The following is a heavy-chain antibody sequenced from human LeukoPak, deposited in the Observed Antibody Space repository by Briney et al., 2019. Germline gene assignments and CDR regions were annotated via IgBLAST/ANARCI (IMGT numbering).Heavy chain of an antibody. D-gene: IGHD2-2*01. Sequence: GGSLRLSCAASGFTFSSYAMSWVRQAPGKGLEWVSGISGSGGSTYYADSVKGRFTISRDNSKNTLYLQMNSLRAEDTAVYYCAKHSEIVVVPAAMGGFDYWGQGTLVTVSS. V-gene: IGHV3-23*01. CDR1: GFTFSSYA. J-gene: IGHJ4*02. CDR2: ISGSGGST. CDR3: AKHSEIVVVPAAMGGFDY.